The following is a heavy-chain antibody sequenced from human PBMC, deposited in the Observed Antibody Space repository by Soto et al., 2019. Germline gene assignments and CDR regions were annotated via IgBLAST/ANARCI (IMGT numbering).Heavy chain of an antibody. CDR3: ARGYPGFDV. D-gene: IGHD1-1*01. J-gene: IGHJ6*02. V-gene: IGHV4-30-4*02. CDR1: GGSISSGDYY. CDR2: IYYSGST. Sequence: SETLSLTCTVSGGSISSGDYYWSWIRQPPGKGLEWIGYIYYSGSTYYNPSLKSRVTISIDTSKSHFSLRLTSVTAADTAVYYCARGYPGFDVWGQGTTVTVSS.